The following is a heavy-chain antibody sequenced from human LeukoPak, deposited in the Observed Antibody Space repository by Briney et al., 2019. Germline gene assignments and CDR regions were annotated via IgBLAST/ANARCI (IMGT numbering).Heavy chain of an antibody. CDR2: ISYDGGNT. V-gene: IGHV3-30-3*01. D-gene: IGHD3-10*01. Sequence: GGSLRLSCAASGFTFSSYAMHWVRQAPGKGLEWVAVISYDGGNTYYADSVKGRFTISRDNSKNTLYLQMNSLRAEDTAVYYCARANMGITMVRGVTSDYYYGMDVWGQGTTVTVSS. J-gene: IGHJ6*02. CDR1: GFTFSSYA. CDR3: ARANMGITMVRGVTSDYYYGMDV.